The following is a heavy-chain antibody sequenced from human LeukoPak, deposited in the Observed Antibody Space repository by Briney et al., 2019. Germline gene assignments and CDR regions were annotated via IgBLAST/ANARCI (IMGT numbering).Heavy chain of an antibody. D-gene: IGHD1/OR15-1a*01. V-gene: IGHV1-8*01. Sequence: ASVKVSCKASGYSFTSYDINWVRQATGQGLEWMGYMNPNSYKTGFAQKFQGRVTMTRNTSISTAYMELSSLRSEDTAVYYCTRGNNGNDYWGQGTLVTVSS. CDR3: TRGNNGNDY. CDR2: MNPNSYKT. J-gene: IGHJ4*02. CDR1: GYSFTSYD.